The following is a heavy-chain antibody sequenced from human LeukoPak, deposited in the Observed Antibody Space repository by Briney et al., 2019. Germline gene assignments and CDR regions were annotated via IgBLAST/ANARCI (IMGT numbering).Heavy chain of an antibody. CDR3: ATRSNYYDSSGKLPGAFDI. CDR2: ISYDGSNK. Sequence: PGGSLRLSCAASGFTFSSYGMHWVRQAPGKGLEWVAVISYDGSNKYYADSVKGRFTISRDNSKNTLYLQMNSLRAGDTAVYYCATRSNYYDSSGKLPGAFDIWGQGTMVTVSS. V-gene: IGHV3-30*03. J-gene: IGHJ3*02. D-gene: IGHD3-22*01. CDR1: GFTFSSYG.